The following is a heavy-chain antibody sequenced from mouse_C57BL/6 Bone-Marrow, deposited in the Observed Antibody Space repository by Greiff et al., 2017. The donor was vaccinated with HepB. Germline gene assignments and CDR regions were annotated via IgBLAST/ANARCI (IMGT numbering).Heavy chain of an antibody. D-gene: IGHD1-1*01. Sequence: EVQVVESGAELVKPGASVKLSCTASGFNIKDYYMHWVKQRTEQGLEWIGRIDPEDGETKYAPKFQGKATITADTSSNTAYLQLSSLTSEDTAVYYCARNPSSFITTVVAPMDYWGQGTSVTVSS. CDR3: ARNPSSFITTVVAPMDY. CDR1: GFNIKDYY. J-gene: IGHJ4*01. CDR2: IDPEDGET. V-gene: IGHV14-2*01.